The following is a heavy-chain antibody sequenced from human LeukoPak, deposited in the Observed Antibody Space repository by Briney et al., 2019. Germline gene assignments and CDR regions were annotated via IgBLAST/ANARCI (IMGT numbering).Heavy chain of an antibody. Sequence: GGSLRLSCAASGFTFSDYYMEWIRQAPGKGLEWVSVIYSGGSTYYADSVKGRFTISRDNSKNTLYLQMNSLRAEDTAVYYCARSPLSDYWGQGTLVTVSS. V-gene: IGHV3-53*01. J-gene: IGHJ4*02. D-gene: IGHD3-16*02. CDR2: IYSGGST. CDR1: GFTFSDYY. CDR3: ARSPLSDY.